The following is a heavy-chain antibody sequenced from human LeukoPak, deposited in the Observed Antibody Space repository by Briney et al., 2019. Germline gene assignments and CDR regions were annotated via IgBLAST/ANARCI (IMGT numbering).Heavy chain of an antibody. V-gene: IGHV5-51*01. CDR3: AGARGVAAAAN. Sequence: GAPLKISGKGSGYSFAYYWIGWVRPLPGKGREGMGIIHTGASDTRYSPTFQGQVTISAAKSLSTAYLQWSSLKASDTAMYYCAGARGVAAAANWGQGTLVTVSS. D-gene: IGHD6-13*01. J-gene: IGHJ4*02. CDR1: GYSFAYYW. CDR2: IHTGASDT.